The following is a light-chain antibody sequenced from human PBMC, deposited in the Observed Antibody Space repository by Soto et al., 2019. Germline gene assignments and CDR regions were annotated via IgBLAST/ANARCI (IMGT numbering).Light chain of an antibody. CDR3: QQYIDWPPVT. CDR1: QSVSSI. V-gene: IGKV3-15*01. Sequence: EIVVTQSPATLSVSPGERVTLSCRASQSVSSILAWYQQRPGQAPRLLIYDTSTRAAGISARFSGSGSGTEFTLTISSLQSEDFAVYYCQQYIDWPPVTFGQGTAVEIK. CDR2: DTS. J-gene: IGKJ1*01.